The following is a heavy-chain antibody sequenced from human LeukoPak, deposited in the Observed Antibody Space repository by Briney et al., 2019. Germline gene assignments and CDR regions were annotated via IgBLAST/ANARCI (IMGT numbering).Heavy chain of an antibody. CDR1: GFTFSSYG. J-gene: IGHJ6*02. D-gene: IGHD2-2*01. Sequence: GGSLRLSCAASGFTFSSYGMNWVRQAPGKGLEWVSYISSSSSTIYYADSVKGRFTISRDNAKNSLYLQMNSLRAEDTAVYYCARQYQPLLYELKGYGMDVWGQGTTVTVSS. V-gene: IGHV3-48*01. CDR3: ARQYQPLLYELKGYGMDV. CDR2: ISSSSSTI.